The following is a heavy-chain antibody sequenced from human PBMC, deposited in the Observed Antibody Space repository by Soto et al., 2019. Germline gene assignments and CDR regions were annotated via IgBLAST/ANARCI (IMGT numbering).Heavy chain of an antibody. CDR3: AKNNGVGGSGTLYYYGMDV. J-gene: IGHJ6*02. CDR1: GFTFSSYA. D-gene: IGHD3-10*01. V-gene: IGHV3-23*01. CDR2: ISGSGGST. Sequence: GGSLRLSCAASGFTFSSYAMSWVRQAPGKGLEWVSAISGSGGSTYYADSVKGRFTISRDNSKNTLYLQMNSLRAEDTAVYYCAKNNGVGGSGTLYYYGMDVWGQGTTVTVSS.